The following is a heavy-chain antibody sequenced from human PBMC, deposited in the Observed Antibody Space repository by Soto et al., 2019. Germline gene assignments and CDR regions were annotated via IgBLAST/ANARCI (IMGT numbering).Heavy chain of an antibody. CDR1: GFNFVDHG. CDR3: ARARAATFVPLEF. J-gene: IGHJ4*02. V-gene: IGHV1-18*04. CDR2: ISVYNGNR. D-gene: IGHD2-15*01. Sequence: ESPVKVSCKASGFNFVDHGFSWVRQAPGHALEWMGWISVYNGNREYAEKFQGRLSMTTDTSTDTAYMELGSLRSADTAVYYCARARAATFVPLEFWGQGTLVTVSS.